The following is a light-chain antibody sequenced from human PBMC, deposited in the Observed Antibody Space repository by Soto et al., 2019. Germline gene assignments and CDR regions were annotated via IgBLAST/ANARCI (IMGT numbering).Light chain of an antibody. CDR2: EVT. V-gene: IGLV2-8*01. CDR1: SSDVGGYNY. CDR3: SAYGGSNNFVV. Sequence: QSALTQPPSASGSPGQSVTISCTGTSSDVGGYNYVSWYQQHPGKGPKLMIYEVTKRPSGVPDRFSGSKSGSTASLTVSRLQAEDEAHYSCSAYGGSNNFVVFGGGTKLTVL. J-gene: IGLJ2*01.